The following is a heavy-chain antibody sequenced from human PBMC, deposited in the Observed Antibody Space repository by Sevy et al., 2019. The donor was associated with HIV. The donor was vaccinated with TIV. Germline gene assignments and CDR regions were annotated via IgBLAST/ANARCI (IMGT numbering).Heavy chain of an antibody. D-gene: IGHD3-22*01. CDR2: ISSSGSTI. J-gene: IGHJ4*02. V-gene: IGHV3-48*03. CDR1: GFTFSSYE. CDR3: ARDYYDSSGYYIYFDY. Sequence: GESLKISCAASGFTFSSYEMNWVHQAPGKGLEWVSYISSSGSTIYYADSVKGRFTISRDNAKNSLYLQMNSLRAEDTAVYYCARDYYDSSGYYIYFDYWGQGTLVTVSS.